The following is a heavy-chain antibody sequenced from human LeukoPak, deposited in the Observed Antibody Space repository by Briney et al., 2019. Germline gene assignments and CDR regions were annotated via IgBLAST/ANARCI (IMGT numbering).Heavy chain of an antibody. Sequence: GGSLRLSCAASGFTFSNYAMRWVRQAPGKGLEWVSGISGSGDSTYYADSVKGRFTISRDNSKNTLYLQMNSLRAEDTAVYYCAKDYSKTSYYGSGTYYRPNWFDPWGQGTLVTVSS. D-gene: IGHD3-10*01. CDR1: GFTFSNYA. J-gene: IGHJ5*02. V-gene: IGHV3-23*01. CDR2: ISGSGDST. CDR3: AKDYSKTSYYGSGTYYRPNWFDP.